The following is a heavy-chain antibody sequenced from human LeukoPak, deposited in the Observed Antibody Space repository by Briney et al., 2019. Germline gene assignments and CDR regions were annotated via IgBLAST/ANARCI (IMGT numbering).Heavy chain of an antibody. J-gene: IGHJ2*01. V-gene: IGHV4-59*01. D-gene: IGHD6-6*01. CDR1: GGSISSYY. Sequence: SETLSLTCTVSGGSISSYYWSWIRQPPGKGLEWVGYIYYSGSTNYNPSLKSRVTILVDTSKNQVSLKLNSVTAADTAVYYCARDWGSSSSGWSFDLWGRGTLVTVSS. CDR2: IYYSGST. CDR3: ARDWGSSSSGWSFDL.